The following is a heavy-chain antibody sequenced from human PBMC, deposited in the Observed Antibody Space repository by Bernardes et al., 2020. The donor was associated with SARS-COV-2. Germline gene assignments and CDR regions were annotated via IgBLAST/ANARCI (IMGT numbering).Heavy chain of an antibody. CDR2: IRDKANSYTT. CDR1: GLTFSDHY. Sequence: GGSLRLSCAASGLTFSDHYMDWVRQAPGKGLEWVGRIRDKANSYTTNYAASVKGRFTISRDDSKSSLFLQMNNLKTEDTAIYYCAKLRWSSPVNSDFWGQGTLVTVSS. V-gene: IGHV3-72*01. CDR3: AKLRWSSPVNSDF. J-gene: IGHJ4*02. D-gene: IGHD4-17*01.